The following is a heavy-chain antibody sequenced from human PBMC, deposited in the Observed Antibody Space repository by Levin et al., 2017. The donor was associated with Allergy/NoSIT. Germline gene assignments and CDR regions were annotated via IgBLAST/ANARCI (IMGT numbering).Heavy chain of an antibody. D-gene: IGHD1-26*01. V-gene: IGHV4-34*01. J-gene: IGHJ5*02. CDR3: ATRTYSGNWFDP. CDR2: INHSGST. CDR1: GGSFSDYY. Sequence: PSETLSLTCAVYGGSFSDYYWSWIRQPPGKGLEWIGEINHSGSTNYNPSLKSRVTISVDTSKNQFSLKLSSVTAADTAVYYCATRTYSGNWFDPWGQGTLVTVSS.